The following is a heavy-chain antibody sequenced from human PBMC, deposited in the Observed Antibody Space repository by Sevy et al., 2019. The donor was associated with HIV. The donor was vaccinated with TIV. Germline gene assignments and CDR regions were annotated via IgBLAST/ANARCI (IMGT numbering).Heavy chain of an antibody. CDR2: INSTGT. V-gene: IGHV1-2*02. CDR1: GSTFSDDY. D-gene: IGHD1-1*01. CDR3: ATSANLDTSWFDP. J-gene: IGHJ5*02. Sequence: ASVKVSCKTSGSTFSDDYIHWVRQAPGERLEGMGWINSTGTNYAETFQGRVTMTRDVSITTAYMELNSLRSDDTATYYCATSANLDTSWFDPWGQGVVVTVSS.